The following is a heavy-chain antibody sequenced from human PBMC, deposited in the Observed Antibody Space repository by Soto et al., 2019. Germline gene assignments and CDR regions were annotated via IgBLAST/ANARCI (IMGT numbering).Heavy chain of an antibody. Sequence: ASVKVSCKASGYTFTSYYMHWVRQAPGQGLEWMGIINPSGGSTSYAQKFQGRVTMTRDTSTSTVYIELSSLRSEDTAVYYCASTLAAAGPPFDYWGQGTLVTVSS. J-gene: IGHJ4*02. CDR1: GYTFTSYY. D-gene: IGHD6-13*01. CDR3: ASTLAAAGPPFDY. V-gene: IGHV1-46*03. CDR2: INPSGGST.